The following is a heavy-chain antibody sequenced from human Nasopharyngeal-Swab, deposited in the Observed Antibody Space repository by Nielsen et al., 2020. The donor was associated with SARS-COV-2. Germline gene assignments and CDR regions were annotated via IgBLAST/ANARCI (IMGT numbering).Heavy chain of an antibody. V-gene: IGHV1-46*01. D-gene: IGHD1-7*01. CDR2: INPTDGST. Sequence: ASAMVSCKASGYTFTSYYLHWVRQAPGQGLEWMGIINPTDGSTSYAQKFEGRVTMTRVTSTSTVYMGLNSLRSEDTAVYYCARVLPFRITGTSGMDVWGQGTTVAVSS. CDR1: GYTFTSYY. J-gene: IGHJ6*02. CDR3: ARVLPFRITGTSGMDV.